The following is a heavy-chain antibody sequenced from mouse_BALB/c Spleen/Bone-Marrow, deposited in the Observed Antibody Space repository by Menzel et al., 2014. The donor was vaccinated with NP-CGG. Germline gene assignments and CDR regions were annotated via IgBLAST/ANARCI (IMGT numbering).Heavy chain of an antibody. CDR3: AREGLRRRAAMDY. CDR2: ISDGGSYT. CDR1: GFTFSDYY. V-gene: IGHV5-4*02. D-gene: IGHD2-4*01. J-gene: IGHJ4*01. Sequence: EVQGVESGGGLVKPGGSLKLSCAASGFTFSDYYMYWVRQTPEMRLEWVATISDGGSYTYYPDTVTGRFTISRDNAKNTLYLEMSSLRSEDTAMYYCAREGLRRRAAMDYWGQGTSVTVSS.